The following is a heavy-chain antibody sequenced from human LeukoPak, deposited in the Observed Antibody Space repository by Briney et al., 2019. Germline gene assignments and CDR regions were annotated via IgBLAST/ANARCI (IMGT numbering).Heavy chain of an antibody. Sequence: GEPLETPLQGPGSPFTTLWIARARPMPGKGLEWGGIIYTGDSETSYSPSFQGQVTISADKSISTAYLQWSSLQASDTAMYYCVRSPIDGYHDAFDVWGQGTTVTVSS. D-gene: IGHD5-24*01. J-gene: IGHJ3*01. CDR2: IYTGDSET. CDR1: GSPFTTLW. CDR3: VRSPIDGYHDAFDV. V-gene: IGHV5-51*01.